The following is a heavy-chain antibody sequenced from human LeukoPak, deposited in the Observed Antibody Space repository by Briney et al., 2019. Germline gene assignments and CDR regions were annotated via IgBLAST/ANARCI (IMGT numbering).Heavy chain of an antibody. CDR1: GFTFSTYG. CDR3: AKDSGWIQFID. Sequence: QTGGSLRLSCAGSGFTFSTYGMNWVRQAPGKGLEWVSGVTPSGDPTYYADSVKGRFIISRDNSKNTMYLQMNSLRAEDTGVYYCAKDSGWIQFIDWGQGTPVTVSS. D-gene: IGHD5-24*01. V-gene: IGHV3-23*01. CDR2: VTPSGDPT. J-gene: IGHJ4*02.